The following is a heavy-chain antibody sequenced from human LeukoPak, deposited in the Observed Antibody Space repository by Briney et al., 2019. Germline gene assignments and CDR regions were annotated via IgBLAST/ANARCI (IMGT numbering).Heavy chain of an antibody. V-gene: IGHV4-34*01. Sequence: SETLSLTCAVYGGSFSGYYWSWIRQPPGKGLEWIGEINHSGSTNYNPSLKSRVTISVDTSKNQFSLKLSSVTAADTAVYYCARPTYYYDSSGYYHNWFDPWGQGTLVTVSS. J-gene: IGHJ5*02. CDR2: INHSGST. D-gene: IGHD3-22*01. CDR3: ARPTYYYDSSGYYHNWFDP. CDR1: GGSFSGYY.